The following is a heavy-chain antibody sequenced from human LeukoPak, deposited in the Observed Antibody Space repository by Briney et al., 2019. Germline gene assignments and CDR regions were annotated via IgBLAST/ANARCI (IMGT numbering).Heavy chain of an antibody. CDR1: GGSISSSSYY. CDR3: ARHYRYSYGPPDY. D-gene: IGHD5-18*01. V-gene: IGHV4-39*01. J-gene: IGHJ4*02. CDR2: IYYSGST. Sequence: SETLSLTCTVSGGSISSSSYYWGWIRQPPGKGLEWIGSIYYSGSTYYNPSLKSRVTISVDTSKNQFSLKLSSVTAADTAVYYCARHYRYSYGPPDYWGQGTLVTVSS.